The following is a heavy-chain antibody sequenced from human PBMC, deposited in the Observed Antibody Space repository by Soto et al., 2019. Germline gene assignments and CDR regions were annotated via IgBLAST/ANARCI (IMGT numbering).Heavy chain of an antibody. V-gene: IGHV1-3*01. J-gene: IGHJ4*02. CDR2: INAGNGNT. D-gene: IGHD3-22*01. CDR3: ARSEVTIVGNFDY. Sequence: ASVKVSCKASGYTFTSYAMHWVRQAPGQRLEWMGWINAGNGNTKYSQKFQGRVTITRDTSASTAYMELSSLRSEDTAVYYCARSEVTIVGNFDYWGQGTLVTVSS. CDR1: GYTFTSYA.